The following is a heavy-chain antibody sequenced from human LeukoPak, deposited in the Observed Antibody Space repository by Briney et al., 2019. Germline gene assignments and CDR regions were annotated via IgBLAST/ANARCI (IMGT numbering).Heavy chain of an antibody. CDR2: ISAYNGNT. D-gene: IGHD1-26*01. J-gene: IGHJ6*02. CDR1: GYTFTSYG. Sequence: GASVKVSCKASGYTFTSYGISWVRQAPGQGLEWMGWISAYNGNTNYAQKLQGRVTMTTDTSTSTAYMELRSLRSDDTAVYYCARIGATERYYYGMDVWGQGTTVTVSS. V-gene: IGHV1-18*01. CDR3: ARIGATERYYYGMDV.